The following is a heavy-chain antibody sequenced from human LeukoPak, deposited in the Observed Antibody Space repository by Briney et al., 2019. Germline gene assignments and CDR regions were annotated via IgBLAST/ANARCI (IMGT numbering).Heavy chain of an antibody. V-gene: IGHV4-34*01. D-gene: IGHD4/OR15-4a*01. CDR2: INHSGST. CDR1: GGSFSGYY. Sequence: SETLSLTCAVYGGSFSGYYWSWIRQPPGKGLEWIGEINHSGSTNYNPSLKSRVTISVDTSKNQFSLKLSSVTAADTAVYYCARAAAYGATKIDYWGQGTLVTVSS. CDR3: ARAAAYGATKIDY. J-gene: IGHJ4*02.